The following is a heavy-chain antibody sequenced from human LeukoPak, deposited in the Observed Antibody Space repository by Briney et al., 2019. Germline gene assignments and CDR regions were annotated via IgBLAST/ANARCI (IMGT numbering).Heavy chain of an antibody. D-gene: IGHD1-7*01. V-gene: IGHV4-34*01. CDR3: AKELRHHSRYYYYGMDV. CDR2: INHSGST. Sequence: PSETLSLTCAVYGGSFSGYYWSWIRQPPGKGLEWIGEINHSGSTNYNPSLKSRVTISVDTSKNQFSLKLSSVTAADTAVYYCAKELRHHSRYYYYGMDVWGQGTTVTVSS. J-gene: IGHJ6*02. CDR1: GGSFSGYY.